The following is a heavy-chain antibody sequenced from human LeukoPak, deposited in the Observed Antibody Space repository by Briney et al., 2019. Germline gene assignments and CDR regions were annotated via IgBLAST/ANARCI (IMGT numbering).Heavy chain of an antibody. D-gene: IGHD6-19*01. CDR1: GYTFTSYG. CDR3: ARDYSSGWSNFDY. V-gene: IGHV1-18*01. J-gene: IGHJ4*02. CDR2: ISTYNGNT. Sequence: GASVKVSCKASGYTFTSYGISWVRQAPGQGLEWLGWISTYNGNTNYAQKLQGRVTMTTDTSTSTAYTELRSLRSDDTAVYYCARDYSSGWSNFDYWGQGTLVTVSS.